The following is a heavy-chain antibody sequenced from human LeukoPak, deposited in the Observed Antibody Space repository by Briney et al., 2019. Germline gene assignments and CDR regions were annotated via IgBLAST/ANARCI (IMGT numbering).Heavy chain of an antibody. CDR2: INHSGST. Sequence: SETLSLTCAVYGGSFSGYYWSWIRQPPGKGLEWIGEINHSGSTNYNPSLKSRVTISVDTSKNQFSLKLSSVTAADTAVYCCARSTYYYDSSGFDYWGQGTLVTVSS. V-gene: IGHV4-34*01. CDR1: GGSFSGYY. CDR3: ARSTYYYDSSGFDY. D-gene: IGHD3-22*01. J-gene: IGHJ4*02.